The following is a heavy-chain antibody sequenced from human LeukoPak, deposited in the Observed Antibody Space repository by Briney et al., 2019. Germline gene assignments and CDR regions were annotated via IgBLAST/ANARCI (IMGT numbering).Heavy chain of an antibody. V-gene: IGHV4-59*01. CDR3: ARDVVAAVGSFDY. D-gene: IGHD2-2*01. CDR2: IYYSGST. Sequence: SETLSLTCTVSGGSISSYYWSWIRQPPGKGLEWIGYIYYSGSTNYNPSLKSRVTISVDTSKNQFSLRLSSVTAADTAVYYCARDVVAAVGSFDYWGQGTQVTVSS. CDR1: GGSISSYY. J-gene: IGHJ4*02.